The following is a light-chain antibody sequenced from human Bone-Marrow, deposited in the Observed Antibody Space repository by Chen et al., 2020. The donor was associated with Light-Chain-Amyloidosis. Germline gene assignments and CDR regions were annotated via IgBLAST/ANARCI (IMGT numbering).Light chain of an antibody. J-gene: IGLJ2*01. CDR3: QSADSSGTSEVI. CDR1: DLPTKY. V-gene: IGLV3-25*03. CDR2: RDT. Sequence: SYELTQPPSVSVSTGQTARITCSGDDLPTKYAYWYQQKPGQAPVLVIHRDTERPSGIAERFSGSSSATTATLTISGVQAEDEADYHCQSADSSGTSEVIFGGGTKLTVL.